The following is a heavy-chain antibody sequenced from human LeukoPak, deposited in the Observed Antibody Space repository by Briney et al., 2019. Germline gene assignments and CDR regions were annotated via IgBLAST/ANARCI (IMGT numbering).Heavy chain of an antibody. V-gene: IGHV4-59*01. Sequence: PSESLSLTCTVSGGSISSYYWSWIRQPPGKGLEWIGYIYYSGSTNYNPSLKSRVTISVDTSKNQFSLKLSSVTAADTAVYYCARGGFSSGPDWGQGTLVTVSS. CDR3: ARGGFSSGPD. CDR1: GGSISSYY. J-gene: IGHJ4*02. D-gene: IGHD6-19*01. CDR2: IYYSGST.